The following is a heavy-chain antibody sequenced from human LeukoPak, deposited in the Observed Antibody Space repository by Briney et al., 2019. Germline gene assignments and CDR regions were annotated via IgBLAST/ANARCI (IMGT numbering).Heavy chain of an antibody. CDR1: GLTFSTYS. CDR2: ISSRSSTI. D-gene: IGHD1-20*01. V-gene: IGHV3-48*02. CDR3: ARFYDWNGASYFDH. Sequence: PGGSLRLSCAASGLTFSTYSMNWVRQAPGKGLEWVSYISSRSSTIYYTDSVKGRFTISRDNAKNSLYLQMNSLRDEDTAIYYCARFYDWNGASYFDHWGQGTMVTVSS. J-gene: IGHJ4*02.